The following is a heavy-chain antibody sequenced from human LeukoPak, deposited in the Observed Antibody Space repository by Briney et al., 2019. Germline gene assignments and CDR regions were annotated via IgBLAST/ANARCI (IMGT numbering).Heavy chain of an antibody. J-gene: IGHJ6*02. D-gene: IGHD3-9*01. V-gene: IGHV4-59*12. Sequence: PSETLSLTCTVSGGSISSYYWSWIRQPPGKGLEWIGYIYYSGTTNYNPSLKSRVTISVDRSKNQFSLKLSSVTAADTAVYYCARGNDILTAWGMDVWGQGTTVTVSS. CDR3: ARGNDILTAWGMDV. CDR1: GGSISSYY. CDR2: IYYSGTT.